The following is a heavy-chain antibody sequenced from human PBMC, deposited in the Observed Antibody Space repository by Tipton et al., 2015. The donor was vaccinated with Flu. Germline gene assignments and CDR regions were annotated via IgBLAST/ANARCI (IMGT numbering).Heavy chain of an antibody. J-gene: IGHJ4*02. CDR1: GYSFNRGYF. V-gene: IGHV4-38-2*02. D-gene: IGHD3-22*01. Sequence: TLSLTCSVSGYSFNRGYFWGWIRQPPGKGLESIGTIYHSGSTYYNPSLKSRVTISIDTSMNQLSLKLSSVTAADTAVYYSARVLDYYNSSIYWWGQGTLVTLSS. CDR2: IYHSGST. CDR3: ARVLDYYNSSIYW.